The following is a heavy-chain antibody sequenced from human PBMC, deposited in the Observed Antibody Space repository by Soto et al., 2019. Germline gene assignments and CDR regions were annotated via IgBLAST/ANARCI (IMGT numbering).Heavy chain of an antibody. V-gene: IGHV3-30*14. CDR2: ISYDGSNK. J-gene: IGHJ4*02. D-gene: IGHD5-18*01. CDR3: ARHGYSYGGGYFDY. CDR1: GFTFSSYA. Sequence: GGSLRLSCAASGFTFSSYAVHWVRQAPGKGLEWVAVISYDGSNKYYADSVKGRFTISRDNSKNTLYLQMNSLRAEDTAVYYCARHGYSYGGGYFDYWGQGTLVTVSS.